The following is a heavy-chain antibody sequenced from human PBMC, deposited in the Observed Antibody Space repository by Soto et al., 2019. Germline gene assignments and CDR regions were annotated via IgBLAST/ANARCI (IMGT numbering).Heavy chain of an antibody. CDR2: IFYSGTT. J-gene: IGHJ4*02. CDR3: ARDPDGIIDFDY. D-gene: IGHD3-10*01. CDR1: GGSITSSDHH. Sequence: SETLSLTCTVSGGSITSSDHHWAWIRQPPGKGLEWIGSIFYSGTTYYSPSLKSRVTISVDTSKNQFSLKLSSVTAADTAVYFCARDPDGIIDFDYWGQGTQVTVSS. V-gene: IGHV4-39*02.